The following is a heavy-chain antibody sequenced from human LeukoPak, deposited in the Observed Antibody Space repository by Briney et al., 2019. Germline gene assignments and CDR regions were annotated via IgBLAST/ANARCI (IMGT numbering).Heavy chain of an antibody. CDR3: GKLDSASDY. D-gene: IGHD1-26*01. CDR1: GFIFSIYG. V-gene: IGHV3-30*02. J-gene: IGHJ4*02. CDR2: TRSDGSDK. Sequence: GGSLRLSCVTSGFIFSIYGMHWVRQAPGKGLEWVAFTRSDGSDKYYTGSVKGRFTIFRDNSKNTLFLQMNSLRVEDTAVYYCGKLDSASDYWGQGTLVTVSS.